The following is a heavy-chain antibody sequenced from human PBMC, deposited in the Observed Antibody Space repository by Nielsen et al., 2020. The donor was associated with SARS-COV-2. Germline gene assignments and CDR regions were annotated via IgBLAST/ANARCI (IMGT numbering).Heavy chain of an antibody. CDR2: INPNSGGT. CDR3: ARGPGDCSGGSCYSAVGGYTYFYFGMDV. Sequence: WVRQAPGQGLEWMGRINPNSGGTNYAQKFQGRVTMTRDTSISTAYMELSSLKSDDTAVYYCARGPGDCSGGSCYSAVGGYTYFYFGMDVWGQGTTVTVSS. V-gene: IGHV1-2*06. D-gene: IGHD2-15*01. J-gene: IGHJ6*02.